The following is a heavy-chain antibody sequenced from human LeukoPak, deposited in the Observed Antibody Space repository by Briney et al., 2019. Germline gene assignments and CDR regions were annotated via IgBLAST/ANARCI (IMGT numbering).Heavy chain of an antibody. J-gene: IGHJ4*02. CDR3: ARGGSNWYFDY. CDR1: GFTFSYYA. CDR2: ISSDGRNE. V-gene: IGHV3-30*19. Sequence: GGSLRLSCSASGFTFSYYAIHWVRQAPGKGLEWVTVISSDGRNEYYADSVKGRFTISRDNSKNTLYLQMSSLRAEDTAVYYCARGGSNWYFDYWGQGTLVTVSS. D-gene: IGHD4-11*01.